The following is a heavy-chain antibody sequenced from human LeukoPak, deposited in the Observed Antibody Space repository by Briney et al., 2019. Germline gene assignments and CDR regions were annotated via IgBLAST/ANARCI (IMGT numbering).Heavy chain of an antibody. Sequence: SETLSLTCTVSGGSISSSSYYWGWIRQPPGKGLEWIGSIYYSGSTYYNPSLKSRVTISVDTSKNQFSLKLSSVTAADTAVYYCARATRYFDWLPPLHWFDPWGQGTLVTVSS. CDR3: ARATRYFDWLPPLHWFDP. V-gene: IGHV4-39*07. J-gene: IGHJ5*02. D-gene: IGHD3-9*01. CDR1: GGSISSSSYY. CDR2: IYYSGST.